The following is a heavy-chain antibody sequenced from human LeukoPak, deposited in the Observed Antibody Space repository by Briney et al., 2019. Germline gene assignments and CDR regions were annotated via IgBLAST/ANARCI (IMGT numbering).Heavy chain of an antibody. Sequence: PGRSLRLSCAASGFTFSNYGMHWVRQTPDKGLEWVAIIWNDGTYDYYADSVKGRFTISRDNSKNMLYLQMNSLRAEDTAVYYCAKPIRGGGGSFLIEQWGQGTLVTVSS. CDR1: GFTFSNYG. V-gene: IGHV3-33*06. D-gene: IGHD1-26*01. J-gene: IGHJ4*02. CDR2: IWNDGTYD. CDR3: AKPIRGGGGSFLIEQ.